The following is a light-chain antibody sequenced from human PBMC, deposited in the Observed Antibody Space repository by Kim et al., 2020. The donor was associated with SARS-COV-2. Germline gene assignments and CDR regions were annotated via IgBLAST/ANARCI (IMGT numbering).Light chain of an antibody. CDR1: SHMNVGSHS. V-gene: IGLV5-37*01. CDR3: MIWPRNAVL. CDR2: YYSDSDK. J-gene: IGLJ2*01. Sequence: LPGALPSHMNVGSHSVYWYQQKPGRPPRYLLYYYSDSDKGQGSGVPSRFSGSKDASANTVILLIAGLQSEDEADYYCMIWPRNAVLFGGGTQLTVL.